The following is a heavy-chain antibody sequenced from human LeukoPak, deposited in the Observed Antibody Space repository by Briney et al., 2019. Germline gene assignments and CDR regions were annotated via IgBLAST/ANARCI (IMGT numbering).Heavy chain of an antibody. CDR2: ISAYNGNT. J-gene: IGHJ3*02. D-gene: IGHD4-17*01. CDR3: ARSGESVSLAAFDI. V-gene: IGHV1-18*01. CDR1: GYTFTSYG. Sequence: ASVKVSCKASGYTFTSYGISWVRQAPGQGLEWMGWISAYNGNTNYAQKLQGRVTMTTDTSTSTAYMELRSLGSDDTAIYYCARSGESVSLAAFDIWGQGTMVTVSS.